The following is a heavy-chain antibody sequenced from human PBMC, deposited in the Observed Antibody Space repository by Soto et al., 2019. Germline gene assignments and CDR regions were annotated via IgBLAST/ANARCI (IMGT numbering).Heavy chain of an antibody. J-gene: IGHJ5*02. Sequence: SVKVSCKASGGTFSSYAISWVRQAPGQGLEWMGGIIPIFGTANYAQKFRGRVTITADESTSTAYMELSSLRSEDTAVYYCARDGVSGIAARNWFDPWGQGTLVTVSS. D-gene: IGHD6-6*01. CDR3: ARDGVSGIAARNWFDP. CDR2: IIPIFGTA. V-gene: IGHV1-69*13. CDR1: GGTFSSYA.